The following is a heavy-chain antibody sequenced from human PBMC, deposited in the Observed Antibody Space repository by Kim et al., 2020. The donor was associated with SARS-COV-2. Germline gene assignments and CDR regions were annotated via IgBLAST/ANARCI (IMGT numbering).Heavy chain of an antibody. Sequence: ISYDGSNKYYADSVKGRVTISRDNSKDTLYLQMRSLRVEDTAVYYCSNFGHWGQGTQVTVSS. CDR3: SNFGH. CDR2: ISYDGSNK. V-gene: IGHV3-30*03. J-gene: IGHJ4*02.